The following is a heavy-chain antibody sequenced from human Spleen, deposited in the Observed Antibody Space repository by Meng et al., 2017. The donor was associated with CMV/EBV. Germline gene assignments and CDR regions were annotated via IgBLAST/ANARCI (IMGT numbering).Heavy chain of an antibody. CDR2: IVVGSGST. Sequence: SVKVSCKASGFTFTSSTVQWLRQARGQRLEWIGWIVVGSGSTNYTQKFQERVTITRDMSTSTVYMELRSLRSEDTAVIYCATVGGPTPRGAFDIWGQGTMVTVSS. V-gene: IGHV1-58*01. J-gene: IGHJ3*02. CDR3: ATVGGPTPRGAFDI. D-gene: IGHD3-16*01. CDR1: GFTFTSST.